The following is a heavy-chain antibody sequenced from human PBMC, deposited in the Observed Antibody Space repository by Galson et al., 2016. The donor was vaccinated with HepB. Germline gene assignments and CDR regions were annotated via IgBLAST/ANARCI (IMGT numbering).Heavy chain of an antibody. CDR1: GGSLSSNPYS. CDR2: FYYSGST. Sequence: TLSLTCTVSGGSLSSNPYSWGWIRHLPGKGLEWIGSFYYSGSTYYNPSLKSRVTISVDTSKNQFSLKLNSVTAADTAVYHCARHGSTSTSCPGYYWGQGTLVTVSP. D-gene: IGHD2-2*01. J-gene: IGHJ4*02. CDR3: ARHGSTSTSCPGYY. V-gene: IGHV4-39*01.